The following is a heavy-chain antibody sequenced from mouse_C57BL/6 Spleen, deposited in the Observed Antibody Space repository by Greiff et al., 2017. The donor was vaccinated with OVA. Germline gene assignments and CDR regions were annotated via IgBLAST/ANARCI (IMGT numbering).Heavy chain of an antibody. CDR2: IDPSDSYT. J-gene: IGHJ4*01. D-gene: IGHD2-5*01. CDR1: GYTFTSYW. V-gene: IGHV1-50*01. Sequence: QVQLQQSGAELVKPGASVKLSCKASGYTFTSYWMQWVKQRPGQGLEWIGEIDPSDSYTNYNQKFKGKATLTVDTSSSTAYMQLSSLTSEDSAVYYCARDYYSNYEAMDYWGQGTSVTVSS. CDR3: ARDYYSNYEAMDY.